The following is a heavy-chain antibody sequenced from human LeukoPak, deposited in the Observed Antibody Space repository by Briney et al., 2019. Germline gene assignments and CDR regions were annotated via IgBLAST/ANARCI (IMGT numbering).Heavy chain of an antibody. D-gene: IGHD6-19*01. CDR3: GKGRVSE. CDR1: GFPFNTQD. CDR2: IIADGGAT. V-gene: IGHV3-23*01. Sequence: QPGGSLRLSCAASGFPFNTQDMRWVRQAPGKGLEWASSIIADGGATFYADSVRGRFTISRDNSRNTLDLQMNSLRVEDTAVYYCGKGRVSEWGQGTLVTVSS. J-gene: IGHJ4*02.